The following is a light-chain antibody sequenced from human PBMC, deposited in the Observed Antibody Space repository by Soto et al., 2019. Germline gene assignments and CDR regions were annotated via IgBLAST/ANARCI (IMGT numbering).Light chain of an antibody. CDR3: QQYNSYPRT. Sequence: IQLTKSPASLSASVGDRVTITCRASQSISSWLAWYQQKPGKAPKLLIYDASSLESGVPSRFSGSGSGTEFTLTISSLQPDDFATYYCQQYNSYPRTFGQGTKVDNK. V-gene: IGKV1-5*01. CDR1: QSISSW. CDR2: DAS. J-gene: IGKJ1*01.